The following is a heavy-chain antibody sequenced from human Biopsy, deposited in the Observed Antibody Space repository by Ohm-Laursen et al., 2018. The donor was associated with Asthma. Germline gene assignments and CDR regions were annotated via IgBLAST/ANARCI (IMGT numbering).Heavy chain of an antibody. CDR1: GFAVSRDH. D-gene: IGHD3-22*01. J-gene: IGHJ4*02. Sequence: LSLTCAGSGFAVSRDHMFWVRQAPGKGLEWVSVIYSGGTSHTADSVRGRFTISRDYSKNTLYLQMQSLRAEDTAVYYCARGDSSNWSHYYFDYWGQGTLVTVSS. CDR3: ARGDSSNWSHYYFDY. CDR2: IYSGGTS. V-gene: IGHV3-53*01.